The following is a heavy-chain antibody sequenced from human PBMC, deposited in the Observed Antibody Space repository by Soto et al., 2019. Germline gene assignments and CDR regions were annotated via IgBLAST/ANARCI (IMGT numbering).Heavy chain of an antibody. D-gene: IGHD6-19*01. CDR1: GGTFSNYA. Sequence: QVQLVQSGAEVKKPGSSVKVSCKVSGGTFSNYAIDWVRLAPGQGLEWMGGIVPIFGTTYYTQKFQGRATIIADDSTTTAYLDLSSLRSEDTAIYYCARVEAVASIYNYHGLDVWGQGTAVTVSS. J-gene: IGHJ6*02. V-gene: IGHV1-69*12. CDR3: ARVEAVASIYNYHGLDV. CDR2: IVPIFGTT.